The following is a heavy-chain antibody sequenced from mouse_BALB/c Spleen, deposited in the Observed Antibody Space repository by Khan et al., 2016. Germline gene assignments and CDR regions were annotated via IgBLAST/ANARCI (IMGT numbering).Heavy chain of an antibody. Sequence: EVQLQESGPGLVKPSQSLSLTCTVTGYSITSDYAWNWIRQFPGNKLEWMGYISYSDSTNYNPSLKSRISITRDTSKNQFFLQLNSVTTEDTATXYCARGMITTFDYWGQGTTLTVSS. J-gene: IGHJ2*01. V-gene: IGHV3-2*02. CDR1: GYSITSDYA. CDR3: ARGMITTFDY. D-gene: IGHD2-4*01. CDR2: ISYSDST.